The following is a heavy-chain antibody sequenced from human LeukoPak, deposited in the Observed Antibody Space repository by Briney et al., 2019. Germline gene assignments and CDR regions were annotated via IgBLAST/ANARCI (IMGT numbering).Heavy chain of an antibody. CDR3: ARVQGSHIAAPLYYFDF. CDR1: GRSISSYY. D-gene: IGHD6-13*01. J-gene: IGHJ4*02. Sequence: KASETLSLTCTVSGRSISSYYWSSIRQPPGKGLEWIGYIYYNGRTNYNPSLKSRVTISVDTSKNQFSLQLSSVTAADTAVYYCARVQGSHIAAPLYYFDFGGQGTLVTVSS. V-gene: IGHV4-59*01. CDR2: IYYNGRT.